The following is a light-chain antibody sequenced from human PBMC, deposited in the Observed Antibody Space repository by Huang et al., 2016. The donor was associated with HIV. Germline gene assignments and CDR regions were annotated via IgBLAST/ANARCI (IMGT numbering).Light chain of an antibody. CDR1: QSISNY. CDR2: AAS. CDR3: QQSYSTFMYT. J-gene: IGKJ2*01. Sequence: DIQMTQSPSSLSASVGDRVTVTCRASQSISNYLNWYQQKTVKAPKLLIYAASSLQSGVPSRFSGSGSGTDFTLTISSLRPEDFATYYCQQSYSTFMYTFGQGTKLEIK. V-gene: IGKV1-39*01.